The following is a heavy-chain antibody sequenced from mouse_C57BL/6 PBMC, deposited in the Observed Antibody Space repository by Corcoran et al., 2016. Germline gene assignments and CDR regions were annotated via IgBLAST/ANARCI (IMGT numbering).Heavy chain of an antibody. V-gene: IGHV9-3*01. CDR1: GYTFTTYG. CDR3: AVLYYGSSRAWFAY. D-gene: IGHD1-1*01. Sequence: QIQLVQSGPELKKPGETVKISCKASGYTFTTYGMSWMKQAPGKGLKWMGWINTYSGVPTYADDFKGRFAFSLETSASTAYLQINNLKNEDTATYFCAVLYYGSSRAWFAYWGQGTLVTVSA. J-gene: IGHJ3*01. CDR2: INTYSGVP.